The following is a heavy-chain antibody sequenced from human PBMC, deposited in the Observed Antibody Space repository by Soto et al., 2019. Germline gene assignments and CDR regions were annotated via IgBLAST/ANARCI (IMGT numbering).Heavy chain of an antibody. CDR2: ISGSGGST. CDR3: AKASGISSSSLNWFDP. Sequence: GGSLRLSCAASGFTFSSYAMSWVRQAPGKGLEWVSAISGSGGSTYYADSVKGRFTISRDNSKNTLYLQMNSLRAEDTAVYYCAKASGISSSSLNWFDPWGQGTLVTVPS. D-gene: IGHD6-6*01. CDR1: GFTFSSYA. V-gene: IGHV3-23*01. J-gene: IGHJ5*02.